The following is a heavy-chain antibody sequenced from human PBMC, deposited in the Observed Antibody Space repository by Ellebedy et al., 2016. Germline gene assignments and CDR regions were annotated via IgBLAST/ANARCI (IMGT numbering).Heavy chain of an antibody. CDR3: AKGSGYYLDAFDI. J-gene: IGHJ3*02. V-gene: IGHV3-23*01. CDR1: GFTFSSYA. CDR2: ISGSGGST. D-gene: IGHD3-3*01. Sequence: GGSLRLXXAASGFTFSSYAMSWVRQAPGKGLEWVSAISGSGGSTYYADSVKGRFTISRDNSKNTLYLQMNSLRAEDTAVYYCAKGSGYYLDAFDIWGQGTMVTVSS.